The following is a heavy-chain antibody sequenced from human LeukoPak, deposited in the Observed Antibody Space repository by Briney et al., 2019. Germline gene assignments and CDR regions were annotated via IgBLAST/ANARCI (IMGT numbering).Heavy chain of an antibody. CDR1: GFTFSSYS. CDR3: AREQVGTTNYCDY. CDR2: ISTSSSTI. V-gene: IGHV3-48*01. D-gene: IGHD1-26*01. Sequence: GGSLRLSCAASGFTFSSYSMNWVRQAPGKGLEWVSYISTSSSTIYYADSVKGRFTISRDNAKNSLYLQMNSLGAEDTAVYYCAREQVGTTNYCDYWGQGALVTVSS. J-gene: IGHJ4*02.